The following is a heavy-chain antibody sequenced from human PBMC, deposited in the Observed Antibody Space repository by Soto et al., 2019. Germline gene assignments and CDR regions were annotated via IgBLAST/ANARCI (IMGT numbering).Heavy chain of an antibody. CDR1: GGSINSNNYF. Sequence: QLQESGPGLVKPSETLSLTCTVSGGSINSNNYFWGRIRQPPGKGLEYVGSVHYSGGTYYKPALKSRVTVSLDTSKNQISLRLKSVSAADTAVYYCASIVVGATGHTDFDHWGQGTLVTVSS. V-gene: IGHV4-39*01. CDR2: VHYSGGT. CDR3: ASIVVGATGHTDFDH. D-gene: IGHD2-15*01. J-gene: IGHJ4*02.